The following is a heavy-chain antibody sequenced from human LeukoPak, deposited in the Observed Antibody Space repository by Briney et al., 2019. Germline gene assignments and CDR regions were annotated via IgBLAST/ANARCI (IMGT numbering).Heavy chain of an antibody. CDR1: GGSISSYY. CDR2: IYYSGST. V-gene: IGHV4-59*01. Sequence: PSETLSLTCTVSGGSISSYYWSWIRQPPGKGLEWIGYIYYSGSTNYNPSLKSRVTISVDTSKNQFSLKLSSVTAADTAVYYCARDRCSSTRCYNNWIDPWGQGTLVTVSS. CDR3: ARDRCSSTRCYNNWIDP. D-gene: IGHD2-2*02. J-gene: IGHJ5*02.